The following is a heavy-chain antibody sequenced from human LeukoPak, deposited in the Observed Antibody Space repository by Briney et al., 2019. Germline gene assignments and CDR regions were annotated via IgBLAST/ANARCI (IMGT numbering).Heavy chain of an antibody. D-gene: IGHD4-17*01. J-gene: IGHJ5*02. V-gene: IGHV1-24*01. CDR3: ASDRTMTTVTSGQSWDDP. Sequence: ASVKVSFMVSGYSLTALAIHWVRPAPGKGLERVGRFDPDDGARIYSQRFQDRFLMTEDPSSDTAYMELSGLRSEDTAVYFCASDRTMTTVTSGQSWDDPWGEGTLVTVPS. CDR1: GYSLTALA. CDR2: FDPDDGAR.